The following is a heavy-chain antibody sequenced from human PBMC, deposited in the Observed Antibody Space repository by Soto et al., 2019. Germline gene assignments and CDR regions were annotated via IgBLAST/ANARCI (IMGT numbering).Heavy chain of an antibody. CDR2: IFYSGST. Sequence: QVQLQESGPGLVKPSQTLSLTCSVSGGAINNRDYYWSWIRQHPGKGLEWIGNIFYSGSTDYNPSLKVLLTISIDTSKNEFSLKLTSVTAADTAVYYCARDRPAFKSFGSGMDVWGQGTTVTVSS. CDR1: GGAINNRDYY. CDR3: ARDRPAFKSFGSGMDV. J-gene: IGHJ6*02. D-gene: IGHD3-16*01. V-gene: IGHV4-31*01.